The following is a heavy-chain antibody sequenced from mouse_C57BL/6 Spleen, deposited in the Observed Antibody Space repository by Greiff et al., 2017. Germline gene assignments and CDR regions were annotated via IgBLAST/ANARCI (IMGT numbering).Heavy chain of an antibody. CDR1: GFTFSDYG. V-gene: IGHV5-17*01. J-gene: IGHJ3*01. Sequence: EVKLMESGGGLVKPGGSLKLSCAASGFTFSDYGMHWVRQAPEKGLEWVAYISSGSSTIYYADTVKGRFTISRDNAKNTLFLQMTSLRSEDTAMYYCAKAYYSNYVGWFAYWGQGTLVTVSA. CDR2: ISSGSSTI. CDR3: AKAYYSNYVGWFAY. D-gene: IGHD2-5*01.